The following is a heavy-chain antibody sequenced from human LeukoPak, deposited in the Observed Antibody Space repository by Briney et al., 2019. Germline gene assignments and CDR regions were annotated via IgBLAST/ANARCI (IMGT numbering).Heavy chain of an antibody. CDR2: IYCTGST. CDR1: GGSISSYY. J-gene: IGHJ4*02. Sequence: PSETLSLTCTVSGGSISSYYWSWIRQPPGKGLEWIGYIYCTGSTNYNPSLKSRVTISVDTSKTQFSLKLSSVTAADTAVYYCARRAYSYGDFDYWGQGTLVTVSS. V-gene: IGHV4-59*08. D-gene: IGHD5-18*01. CDR3: ARRAYSYGDFDY.